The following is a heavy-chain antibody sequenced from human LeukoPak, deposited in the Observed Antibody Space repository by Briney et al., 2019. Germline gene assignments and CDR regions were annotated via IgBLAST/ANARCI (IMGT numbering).Heavy chain of an antibody. CDR3: ARPNITSYYDSRGYDGFDV. CDR2: IYPDDPDT. V-gene: IGHV5-51*01. CDR1: GYSFTSYW. J-gene: IGHJ3*01. Sequence: GESLKISCKGSGYSFTSYWIAWVRQMPGKGLEWMGIIYPDDPDTRYSPSFQGEVTISADKSVSTAYLQWSSLKASDTAMYYCARPNITSYYDSRGYDGFDVWGQGTMVTVSS. D-gene: IGHD3-22*01.